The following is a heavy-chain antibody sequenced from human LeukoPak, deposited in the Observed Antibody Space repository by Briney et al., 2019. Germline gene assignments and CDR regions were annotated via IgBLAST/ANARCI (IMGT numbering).Heavy chain of an antibody. V-gene: IGHV4-59*01. D-gene: IGHD3-10*01. CDR3: ARVGTYYRSLDS. J-gene: IGHJ4*02. CDR2: IYHSGGT. CDR1: GGSINDAS. Sequence: PSETLPLTCTVSGGSINDASWNWIRKPPGQGLEWIGYIYHSGGTNYNPSLKSRVTISLDTSKNQFSLKLGSVTAADTAVYYCARVGTYYRSLDSWGQGTLVTVSS.